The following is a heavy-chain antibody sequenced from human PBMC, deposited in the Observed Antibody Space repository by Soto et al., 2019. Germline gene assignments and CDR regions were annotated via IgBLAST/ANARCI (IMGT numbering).Heavy chain of an antibody. D-gene: IGHD6-13*01. CDR1: GFTFSSYA. V-gene: IGHV3-23*01. CDR3: ARVHSSSLDY. J-gene: IGHJ4*02. CDR2: ISGSGGST. Sequence: GSLRLSCAASGFTFSSYAMSWVRQAPGKGLEWVSGISGSGGSTYYADSVKGRFTISRDNSKNTLYLQMNSLRAEDTAVYYCARVHSSSLDYWGQGTLVTVSS.